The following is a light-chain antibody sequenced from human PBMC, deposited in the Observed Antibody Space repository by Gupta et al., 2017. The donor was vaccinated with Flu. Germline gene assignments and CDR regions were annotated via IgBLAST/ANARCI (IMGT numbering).Light chain of an antibody. CDR2: DHS. Sequence: AWITCGGDNIGPRYVHWYQQTPASPPAILLYDHSDRPSGIPERFPCSNSGSMASLTISRVEAGDDADYYCQVWDSRRAPGVVFAGRNQLTV. J-gene: IGLJ2*01. V-gene: IGLV3-21*02. CDR1: NIGPRY. CDR3: QVWDSRRAPGVV.